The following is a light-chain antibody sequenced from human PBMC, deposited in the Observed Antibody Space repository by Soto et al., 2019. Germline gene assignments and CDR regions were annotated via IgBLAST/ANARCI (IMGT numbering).Light chain of an antibody. CDR2: SNN. Sequence: QTVVTQPPSASGTPGQRVTMPCSGSSSNIGINTVNWYQQLPGTAPKLLIYSNNQRPSGVPDRFSGSKSGTSASLAISGLQSEDEADYYCAAWDDSLKGPVFGGGTKLTVL. J-gene: IGLJ3*02. CDR1: SSNIGINT. V-gene: IGLV1-44*01. CDR3: AAWDDSLKGPV.